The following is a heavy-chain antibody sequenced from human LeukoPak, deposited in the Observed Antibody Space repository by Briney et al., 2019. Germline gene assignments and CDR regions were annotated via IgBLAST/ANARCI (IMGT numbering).Heavy chain of an antibody. J-gene: IGHJ4*02. CDR2: IYYSGST. CDR3: ARDRGLVGGFDY. Sequence: SETLSLTCTVSGGSISSGGYYWSWIRQHPGKGLEWIGYIYYSGSTYYNPSLKSRVTISVDTSKNQFSLKLSSVTAADTAVYYCARDRGLVGGFDYWGQGTLVTVSS. CDR1: GGSISSGGYY. V-gene: IGHV4-31*03. D-gene: IGHD6-6*01.